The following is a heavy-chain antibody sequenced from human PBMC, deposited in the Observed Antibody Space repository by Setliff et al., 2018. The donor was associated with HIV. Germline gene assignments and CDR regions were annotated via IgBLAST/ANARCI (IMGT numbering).Heavy chain of an antibody. CDR1: GYTFTNPW. V-gene: IGHV5-51*01. CDR3: AREHRLCSGERCVLPDS. Sequence: PGESLKISCQASGYTFTNPWIGWVRQMPGEGLEWMAIIYPGDSDVRYNPSFQGQVTVSVDKSINTAYLQWSSLKASDTATYYCAREHRLCSGERCVLPDSWGQGTLVTVSS. D-gene: IGHD2-15*01. CDR2: IYPGDSDV. J-gene: IGHJ4*02.